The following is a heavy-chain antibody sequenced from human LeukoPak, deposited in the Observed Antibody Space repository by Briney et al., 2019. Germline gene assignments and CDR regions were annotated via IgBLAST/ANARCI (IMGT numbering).Heavy chain of an antibody. CDR2: ISGSGYST. D-gene: IGHD3-3*01. CDR1: GFTFSSYA. Sequence: PGGSLRLSCEASGFTFSSYAMNWVRQAPGKGLAWVSSISGSGYSTYYADSVKGRFTISRDNSKNTLYLQMNSLRAEDTAIFYCAKDFPTWSGPNAFDIWGQGTMVTVSS. J-gene: IGHJ3*02. V-gene: IGHV3-23*01. CDR3: AKDFPTWSGPNAFDI.